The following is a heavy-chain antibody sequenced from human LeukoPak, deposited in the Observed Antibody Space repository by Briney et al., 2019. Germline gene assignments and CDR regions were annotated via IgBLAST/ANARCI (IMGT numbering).Heavy chain of an antibody. V-gene: IGHV3-21*01. D-gene: IGHD5-24*01. CDR3: ARSMVTIPIPGGY. CDR1: EFTFSSYS. Sequence: GGSLRLSCAASEFTFSSYSMNWVRQAPGKGLEWVSSISSSSNSIYYTDSVKGRFTISRDNAKNTLYLQMNSLRAEDTAVYYCARSMVTIPIPGGYWGQGTLVTVSS. CDR2: ISSSSNSI. J-gene: IGHJ4*02.